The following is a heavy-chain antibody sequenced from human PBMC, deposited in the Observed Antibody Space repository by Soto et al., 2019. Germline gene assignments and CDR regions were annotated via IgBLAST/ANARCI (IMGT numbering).Heavy chain of an antibody. CDR3: GKDRDSNSWPSRDV. CDR2: ISPKSGSI. D-gene: IGHD3-22*01. J-gene: IGHJ6*01. Sequence: ASVKVSCKTSGYTFTRNGISWVRQAPGQGLEWMGWISPKSGSIKYAQKFQGRVIMTTDTSTSTAYMEVRSLRSDDTAVYYCGKDRDSNSWPSRDVWGPGTTVTVSS. CDR1: GYTFTRNG. V-gene: IGHV1-18*01.